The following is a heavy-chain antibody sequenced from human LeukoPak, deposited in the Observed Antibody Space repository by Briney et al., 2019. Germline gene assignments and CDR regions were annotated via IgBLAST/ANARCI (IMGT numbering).Heavy chain of an antibody. CDR3: ARGVATIYH. Sequence: AGGSLRLPCAASGFTFSSYEMNWVRQAPGKGLEWVSYISSSGSTIYYADSVKGRFTISRDNAKNSLYLQMNSLRAEDTAVYYCARGVATIYHWGQGTLVTVSS. CDR2: ISSSGSTI. V-gene: IGHV3-48*03. D-gene: IGHD5-24*01. CDR1: GFTFSSYE. J-gene: IGHJ5*02.